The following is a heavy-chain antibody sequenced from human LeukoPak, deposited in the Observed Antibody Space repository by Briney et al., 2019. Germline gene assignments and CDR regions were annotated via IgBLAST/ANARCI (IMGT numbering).Heavy chain of an antibody. Sequence: GGSLRLSCAASGFTFSSYTMSWVRQAPGKGLEWVSAISHTSEYTYHADSVKGRFTISRDNSKNTLYLQMNSLRAEDTAVYYCARIVGAIAQNWFDPWGQGTLVTVSS. CDR3: ARIVGAIAQNWFDP. D-gene: IGHD1-26*01. V-gene: IGHV3-23*01. J-gene: IGHJ5*02. CDR2: ISHTSEYT. CDR1: GFTFSSYT.